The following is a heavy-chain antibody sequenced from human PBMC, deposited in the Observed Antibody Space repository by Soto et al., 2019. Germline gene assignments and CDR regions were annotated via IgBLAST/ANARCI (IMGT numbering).Heavy chain of an antibody. CDR2: INTDGITT. J-gene: IGHJ4*02. V-gene: IGHV3-74*01. D-gene: IGHD2-2*01. CDR3: ARGRGSCSSASCYFDY. CDR1: GFTLSDYW. Sequence: PVGSLRLSCAASGFTLSDYWMNWVRQAPGKGLVWLSRINTDGITTTYAESVKGRFTISRDSAKNTLYLQINSLRADEDSAVYYCARGRGSCSSASCYFDYWGQGTLVTVSS.